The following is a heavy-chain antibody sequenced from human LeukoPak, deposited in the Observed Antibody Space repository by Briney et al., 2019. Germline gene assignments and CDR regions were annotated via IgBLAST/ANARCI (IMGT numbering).Heavy chain of an antibody. CDR1: GGSISSGDYY. CDR3: ARALSGYYAEY. Sequence: SETLSLTCTVSGGSISSGDYYWSWIRQPPGKGLEWIGYIYSSGSTYYNPSLKSRVTISVDTSQNQFSLKLSSVTAADTAVYYCARALSGYYAEYWGQGTLVTVSS. D-gene: IGHD3-3*01. CDR2: IYSSGST. V-gene: IGHV4-30-4*08. J-gene: IGHJ4*02.